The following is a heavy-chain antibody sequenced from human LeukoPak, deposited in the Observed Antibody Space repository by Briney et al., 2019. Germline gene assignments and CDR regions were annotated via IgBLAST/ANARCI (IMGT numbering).Heavy chain of an antibody. CDR3: VREGLAKNYGRVL. D-gene: IGHD3/OR15-3a*01. Sequence: SVNASCTASGYTFTGYFMHWVRQGPGQGLEWMGWINPKSGGTSYAQKFQGRVHMTRDTSINTAYMELSSLRSYDTAVYCCVREGLAKNYGRVLWGQGTTVSVS. CDR2: INPKSGGT. CDR1: GYTFTGYF. J-gene: IGHJ6*01. V-gene: IGHV1-2*02.